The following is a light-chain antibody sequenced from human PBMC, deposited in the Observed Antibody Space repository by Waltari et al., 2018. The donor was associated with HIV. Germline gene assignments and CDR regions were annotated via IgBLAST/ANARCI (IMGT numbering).Light chain of an antibody. Sequence: QSALTQAASVSGSPGQSITISCTGSSSDIGAYNYVSWYPQHPDKVTTLVIYEVSNRPSSISTLCSVSKSGHTASLTISVLQADDEASYYCSSYTASSTLDVVFGGGTRLTVL. CDR3: SSYTASSTLDVV. CDR2: EVS. V-gene: IGLV2-14*03. CDR1: SSDIGAYNY. J-gene: IGLJ2*01.